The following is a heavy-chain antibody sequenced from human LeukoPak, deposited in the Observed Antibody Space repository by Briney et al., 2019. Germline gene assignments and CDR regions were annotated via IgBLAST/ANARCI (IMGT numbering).Heavy chain of an antibody. CDR2: INHSGST. J-gene: IGHJ4*02. Sequence: SETLSLTCAVYGGSFSGYYWSWIRQPPGKGLEWIGEINHSGSTNYNPSLKSRVTISVDTSKNQFSLKLSSVTAADTAVYYCARGRLKGYCSGGSRYSTRYYFDYWGQGTLVTVSS. CDR1: GGSFSGYY. D-gene: IGHD2-15*01. CDR3: ARGRLKGYCSGGSRYSTRYYFDY. V-gene: IGHV4-34*01.